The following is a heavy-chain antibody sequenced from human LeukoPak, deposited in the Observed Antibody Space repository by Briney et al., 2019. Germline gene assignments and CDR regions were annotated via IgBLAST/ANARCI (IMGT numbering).Heavy chain of an antibody. Sequence: GGSLRLSCAASGFTFSSYGMSWVRQAPGKGLEWVSAISGSGGSTYYADSVKGRFTISRDNSKNTLYLQMNSPRAEDTAVYYCAKSLIPNCSGGSCYFSRANYWGQGTLVTVSS. CDR3: AKSLIPNCSGGSCYFSRANY. CDR2: ISGSGGST. V-gene: IGHV3-23*01. CDR1: GFTFSSYG. D-gene: IGHD2-15*01. J-gene: IGHJ4*02.